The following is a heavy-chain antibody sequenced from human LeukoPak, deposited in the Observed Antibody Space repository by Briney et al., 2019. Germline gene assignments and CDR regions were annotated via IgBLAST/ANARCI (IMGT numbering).Heavy chain of an antibody. V-gene: IGHV3-11*01. CDR2: IRYSATDV. D-gene: IGHD1-1*01. J-gene: IGHJ3*01. CDR1: GFPFSDYN. Sequence: PGGSLRLSCAPSGFPFSDYNMSWIRQAPGKGLEWISYIRYSATDVYYADPVKSRFTISRDNGKKSLYLQMNSLRADDTAVYYCARDDMLERPAFDVWGQGTMVTVSS. CDR3: ARDDMLERPAFDV.